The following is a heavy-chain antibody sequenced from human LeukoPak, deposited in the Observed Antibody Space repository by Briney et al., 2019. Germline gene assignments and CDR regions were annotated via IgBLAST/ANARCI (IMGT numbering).Heavy chain of an antibody. CDR2: VSGSGGST. CDR3: AKGSYYDNSGYYYFDY. J-gene: IGHJ4*02. D-gene: IGHD3-22*01. CDR1: GFTFSSYA. V-gene: IGHV3-23*01. Sequence: GGSLRLSCTASGFTFSSYAVSWVRQAPGKGLERVSGVSGSGGSTYYADSVEGRFTITRDNSKNTLYLQMNTLRAEDTAVYYCAKGSYYDNSGYYYFDYWGQGALVTVSS.